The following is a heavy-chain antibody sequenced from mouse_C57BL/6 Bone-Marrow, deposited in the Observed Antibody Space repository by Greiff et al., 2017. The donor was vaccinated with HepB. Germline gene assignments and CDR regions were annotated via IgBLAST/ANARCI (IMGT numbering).Heavy chain of an antibody. V-gene: IGHV1-52*01. CDR2: IDPSDSET. D-gene: IGHD1-1*01. Sequence: QVQLKQPGAELVRPGSSVKLSCKASGYTFTSYWMHWVKQRPIQGLEWIGNIDPSDSETHYNQKFKDKATLTVDKSSSTAYMQLSSLTSEDSAVYYCATHYYGSSYGGYFDVWGTGTTVTVSS. CDR1: GYTFTSYW. J-gene: IGHJ1*03. CDR3: ATHYYGSSYGGYFDV.